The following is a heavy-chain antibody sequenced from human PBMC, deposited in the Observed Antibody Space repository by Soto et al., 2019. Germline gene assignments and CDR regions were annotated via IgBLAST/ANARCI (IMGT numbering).Heavy chain of an antibody. CDR3: ARDQIALIPARGFDP. CDR2: ISAHNGDT. CDR1: GHTFTSYD. D-gene: IGHD2-2*01. J-gene: IGHJ5*02. Sequence: GASVKVSCKASGHTFTSYDINWVRQAPGQGLEWMGWISAHNGDTNYAAKFKGRLTMTTDTSTSSAYMEVRSLTSDDTAVYYCARDQIALIPARGFDPWGQGTLVTVSS. V-gene: IGHV1-18*01.